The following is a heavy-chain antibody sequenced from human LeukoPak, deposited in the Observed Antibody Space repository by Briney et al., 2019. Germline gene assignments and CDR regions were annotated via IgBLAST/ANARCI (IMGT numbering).Heavy chain of an antibody. CDR2: INHSGST. V-gene: IGHV4-34*01. Sequence: PSETLSLTCAVFGGSFSAHYWSWIRHSPGKGREWIGEINHSGSTQYNPSLKSRVTISVDTSKNQFSLRLTSVTAADTAVYYCARQDSSSAYMDVWGKGTTVTVSS. CDR1: GGSFSAHY. D-gene: IGHD6-13*01. CDR3: ARQDSSSAYMDV. J-gene: IGHJ6*03.